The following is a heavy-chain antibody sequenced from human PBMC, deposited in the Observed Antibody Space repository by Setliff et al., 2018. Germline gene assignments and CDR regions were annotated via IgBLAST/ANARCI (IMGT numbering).Heavy chain of an antibody. CDR3: ARERIYDGLNYNGMDV. D-gene: IGHD3-3*01. V-gene: IGHV1-69*06. J-gene: IGHJ6*01. CDR1: GDTFSTYA. CDR2: IIPLLETA. Sequence: GASVKVSCKASGDTFSTYALSWVRQAPGQGLEWMGGIIPLLETAKYAQKFQGRVTITADKSTSTGYMELSSLRSEDTAMYYCARERIYDGLNYNGMDVWGQGTTVTVSS.